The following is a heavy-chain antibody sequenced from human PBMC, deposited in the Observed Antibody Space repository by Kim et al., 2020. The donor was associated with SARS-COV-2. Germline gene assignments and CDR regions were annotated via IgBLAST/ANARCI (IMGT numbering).Heavy chain of an antibody. V-gene: IGHV3-23*01. Sequence: GGSLRLSCAASGFTFSSYAMSWVRQAPGKGLEWVSAISGSGGSTYYADSVKGRFTISRDNSKNTLYLQMNSLRAEDTAVYYCAKGGMVRGVIIYYFDYWGQGTLVTVSS. CDR2: ISGSGGST. J-gene: IGHJ4*02. CDR3: AKGGMVRGVIIYYFDY. CDR1: GFTFSSYA. D-gene: IGHD3-10*01.